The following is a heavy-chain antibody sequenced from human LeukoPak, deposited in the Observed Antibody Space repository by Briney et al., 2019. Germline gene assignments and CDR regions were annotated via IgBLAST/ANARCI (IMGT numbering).Heavy chain of an antibody. V-gene: IGHV3-23*01. D-gene: IGHD2-2*02. CDR2: ITANGGRT. Sequence: GGSLRLSCAASGFTFSSYEMNWVRQAPGKGLEWVSTITANGGRTYYADSVKGRFTISRDNAKNTLYLQMNSLRAEDTAVYYCARDGYCSSTSCYIGGDWFDPWGQGTLVTVSS. CDR1: GFTFSSYE. CDR3: ARDGYCSSTSCYIGGDWFDP. J-gene: IGHJ5*02.